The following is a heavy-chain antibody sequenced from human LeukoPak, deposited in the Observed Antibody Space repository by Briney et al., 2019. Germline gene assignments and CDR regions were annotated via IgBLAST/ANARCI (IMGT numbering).Heavy chain of an antibody. D-gene: IGHD3-10*01. CDR3: ARDVWFGAGRTFDY. J-gene: IGHJ4*02. Sequence: SETLSLTCTVSGGSISSGSYYWNWIRQPAGKGLEWIGRIYTSGSTNYNPSLKSRVTISVDTSKNQFSLKLSSVTAADTAVYYCARDVWFGAGRTFDYWGQGTLVTVSS. CDR2: IYTSGST. V-gene: IGHV4-61*02. CDR1: GGSISSGSYY.